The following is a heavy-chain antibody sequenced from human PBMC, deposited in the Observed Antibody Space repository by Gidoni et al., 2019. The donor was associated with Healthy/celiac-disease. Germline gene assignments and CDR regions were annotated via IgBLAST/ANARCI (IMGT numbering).Heavy chain of an antibody. CDR1: GFTVRSNY. D-gene: IGHD3-3*01. V-gene: IGHV3-66*01. CDR3: ASSVWSGYPNDAFDI. Sequence: EVQLVESGGGLVQPGGSLRLSCAASGFTVRSNYMCWVRQAPGKGLEWVSVIYSGGSTYYADSVKGRFTISRDNSKNTLYLQMNSLRAEDTAVYYCASSVWSGYPNDAFDIWGQGTMVTVSS. J-gene: IGHJ3*02. CDR2: IYSGGST.